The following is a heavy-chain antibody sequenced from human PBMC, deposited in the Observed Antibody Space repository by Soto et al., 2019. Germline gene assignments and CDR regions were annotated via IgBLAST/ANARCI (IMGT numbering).Heavy chain of an antibody. V-gene: IGHV4-59*04. CDR1: GGSISTYY. Sequence: PSETLSLTCTVSGGSISTYYWSWMRQPPGKGLEWIGTIYSGSTYYNPSLKSRVTISVDTSKNQFSLKLSSVAAADTAIYFCATTRGIAVGGSFDYWGQGTLVTVSS. J-gene: IGHJ4*02. CDR2: IYSGST. CDR3: ATTRGIAVGGSFDY. D-gene: IGHD6-13*01.